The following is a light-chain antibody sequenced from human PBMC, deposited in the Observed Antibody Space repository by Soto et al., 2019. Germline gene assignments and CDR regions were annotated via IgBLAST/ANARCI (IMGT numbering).Light chain of an antibody. CDR2: GAS. V-gene: IGKV3-20*01. CDR1: QSVSSSY. Sequence: EIVLTQSPGTLSLSPGERATLSCRASQSVSSSYLAWYQQKPGQAPRLLIYGASSRATGIPDRFSGSASGTDFTLTISRVEPEDFAVYYCQQYGSSPVTSGQGTRLEIK. J-gene: IGKJ5*01. CDR3: QQYGSSPVT.